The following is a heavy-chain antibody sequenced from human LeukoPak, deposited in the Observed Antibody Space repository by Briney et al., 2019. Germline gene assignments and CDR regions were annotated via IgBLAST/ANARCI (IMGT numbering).Heavy chain of an antibody. CDR1: GDSVSSTA. D-gene: IGHD2-2*01. Sequence: SQTLSLTCAISGDSVSSTAWNWIRQSPSRGLVWLGRTCYRSKWYDDYAVSVKSRITINPDTSKNQFSLQLNSVTPEDTAVYYCARGGRGYCTSSSCYFDYWGQGTLVTVSS. CDR2: TCYRSKWYD. V-gene: IGHV6-1*01. J-gene: IGHJ4*02. CDR3: ARGGRGYCTSSSCYFDY.